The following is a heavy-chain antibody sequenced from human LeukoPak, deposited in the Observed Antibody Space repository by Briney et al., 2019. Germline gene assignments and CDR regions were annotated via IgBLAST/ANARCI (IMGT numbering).Heavy chain of an antibody. Sequence: GGSLRLSCATSGFFFGTHWLTWVRQAPGKGLEWLATINHDGTERYYVDSVKGRFTISRDNAGKSLALQMNSLRAEDTAIYYCARDGWWRGPPYFFYMDVWGKGTTVTVSS. V-gene: IGHV3-7*01. J-gene: IGHJ6*03. CDR3: ARDGWWRGPPYFFYMDV. CDR2: INHDGTER. CDR1: GFFFGTHW. D-gene: IGHD2-15*01.